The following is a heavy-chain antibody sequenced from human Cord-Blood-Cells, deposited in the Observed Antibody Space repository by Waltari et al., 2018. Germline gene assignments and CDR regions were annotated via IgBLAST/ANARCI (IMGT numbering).Heavy chain of an antibody. CDR1: GGSFSGYY. J-gene: IGHJ4*02. V-gene: IGHV4-34*01. Sequence: QVQLQQWGAGLLKPSEPLSLTCAVYGGSFSGYYWTWISQPPGKGLEWIGEINHSGSTNYNPSLKSRVTISVDTSKNQFSLKLSSVTAADTAVYYCARGPNKDATDYWGQGTLVTVSS. CDR2: INHSGST. CDR3: ARGPNKDATDY.